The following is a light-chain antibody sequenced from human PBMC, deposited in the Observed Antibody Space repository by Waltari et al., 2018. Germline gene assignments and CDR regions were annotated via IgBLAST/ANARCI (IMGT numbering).Light chain of an antibody. J-gene: IGKJ1*01. CDR2: GAS. CDR3: QHYVRLPVT. Sequence: EIVLTQSPVTLSLSPGERATLSCWASQSVGRALAWYQQKPGQAPRLLIYGASIRATGIPYRFSGSGSGTDFSLTINRLEPEDFTVYYCQHYVRLPVTFGQGTKVELK. V-gene: IGKV3-20*01. CDR1: QSVGRA.